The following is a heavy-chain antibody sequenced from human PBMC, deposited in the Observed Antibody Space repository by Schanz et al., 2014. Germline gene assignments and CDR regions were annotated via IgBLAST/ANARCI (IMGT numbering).Heavy chain of an antibody. Sequence: QVQLVDSGGGLVKPGGSLRLSCAASGFTFSDYYMTWIRQAPGKGLEWVSDISDSGDSTHYADSVKGRFTISRDNAKNSLFLQMNSLSAEDTAVYYCAKDFVIGVARGVIISHDAIDIWGQGTKVTVSS. J-gene: IGHJ3*02. V-gene: IGHV3-11*01. CDR2: ISDSGDST. CDR3: AKDFVIGVARGVIISHDAIDI. D-gene: IGHD3-10*01. CDR1: GFTFSDYY.